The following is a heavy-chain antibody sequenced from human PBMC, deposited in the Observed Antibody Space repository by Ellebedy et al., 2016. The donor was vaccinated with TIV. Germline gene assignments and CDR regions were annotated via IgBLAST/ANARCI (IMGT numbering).Heavy chain of an antibody. D-gene: IGHD3-10*01. CDR1: GGSFSGYY. CDR3: ARCKVRGVIHY. J-gene: IGHJ4*02. CDR2: INHSGST. Sequence: SETLSLXCAVYGGSFSGYYWSWFRQPPGKGLEWIGEINHSGSTNYNPSLKSRVTISVDTSKNQFSLKLSSVTAADTAVYYCARCKVRGVIHYWGQGTLVTVSS. V-gene: IGHV4-34*01.